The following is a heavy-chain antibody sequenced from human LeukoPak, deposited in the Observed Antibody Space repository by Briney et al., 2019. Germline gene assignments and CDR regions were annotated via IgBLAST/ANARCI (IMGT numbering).Heavy chain of an antibody. V-gene: IGHV1-2*04. CDR3: ARDGSLYYGSGSLYYFDY. J-gene: IGHJ4*02. Sequence: ASVKVSCKASGYTFTGYYMHWVRQAPGQGLEWMGWINPNSGGTNYAQKFQGWVTMTRDTSISTAYMELSRLRSDDTAVYYCARDGSLYYGSGSLYYFDYWGQGTLVTVSS. CDR2: INPNSGGT. D-gene: IGHD3-10*01. CDR1: GYTFTGYY.